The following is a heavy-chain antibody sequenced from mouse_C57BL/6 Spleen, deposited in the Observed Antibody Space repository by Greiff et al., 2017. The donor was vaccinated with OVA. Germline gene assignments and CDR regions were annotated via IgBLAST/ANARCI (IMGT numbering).Heavy chain of an antibody. CDR3: ARAYGSSYYYFDY. J-gene: IGHJ2*01. Sequence: VKLQQPGAELVRPGSSVKLSCKASGYTFTSYWMHWVKQRPIQGLEWIGKIDPSDSDTHYNHKFKDKATLTVDKSSSTAYMQLSSLTSEDSAVYYCARAYGSSYYYFDYWGQGTTLTVSS. V-gene: IGHV1-52*01. D-gene: IGHD1-1*01. CDR2: IDPSDSDT. CDR1: GYTFTSYW.